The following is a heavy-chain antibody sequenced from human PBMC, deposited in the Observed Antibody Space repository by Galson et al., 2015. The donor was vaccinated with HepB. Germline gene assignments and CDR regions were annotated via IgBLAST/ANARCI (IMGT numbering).Heavy chain of an antibody. CDR2: IIPIFGTA. J-gene: IGHJ4*02. V-gene: IGHV1-69*13. CDR3: ARGKVTIFGVVTAISHFDY. CDR1: GGTFSSYA. Sequence: SVKVSCKASGGTFSSYAISWVRQAPGQGLEWMGGIIPIFGTANYAQKFQGRVTITADESTSTAYMELSSLRSEDTAVYYCARGKVTIFGVVTAISHFDYWGQGTLVTVSS. D-gene: IGHD3-3*01.